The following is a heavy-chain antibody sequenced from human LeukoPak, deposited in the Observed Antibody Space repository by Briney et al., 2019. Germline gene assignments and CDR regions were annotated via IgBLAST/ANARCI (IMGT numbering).Heavy chain of an antibody. V-gene: IGHV1-69*13. D-gene: IGHD3-10*01. CDR3: AREATMVRGVITPWAFDY. J-gene: IGHJ4*02. CDR2: IIPIFGTA. CDR1: GRTFSSYA. Sequence: ASVKVSCKASGRTFSSYAISWVRQAPGQGLEWMGGIIPIFGTANYAQKFQGRVTITADESTSTAYMELSSLRSEDTAVYYCAREATMVRGVITPWAFDYWGQGTLVTVSS.